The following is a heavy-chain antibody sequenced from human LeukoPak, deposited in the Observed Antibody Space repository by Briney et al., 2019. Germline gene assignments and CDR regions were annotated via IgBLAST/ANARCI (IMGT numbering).Heavy chain of an antibody. CDR2: ISFSGST. D-gene: IGHD3-16*01. CDR3: ATGGSYFDY. V-gene: IGHV4-59*01. Sequence: PSETLPLTCSVSGGSISNYYWSWIRQPPGKGLEWIGYISFSGSTNYNPSLKSRVTISVVTSKNEVSLIANSVTAADTAIYYCATGGSYFDYWGQGTLVSVSS. J-gene: IGHJ4*02. CDR1: GGSISNYY.